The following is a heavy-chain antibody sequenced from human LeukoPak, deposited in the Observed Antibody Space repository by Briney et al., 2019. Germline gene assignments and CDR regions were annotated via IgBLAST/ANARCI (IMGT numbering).Heavy chain of an antibody. CDR2: IGTYNGNT. J-gene: IGHJ3*01. CDR1: DDTFSNYG. D-gene: IGHD6-19*01. CDR3: ARTQWLEDAFDF. V-gene: IGHV1-18*01. Sequence: GASVKVSCKASDDTFSNYGISWVRQAPGQGLEWMGWIGTYNGNTHYAQKFQGRVTMTTDTSTNIAYLELRDLRSDGTAVYYCARTQWLEDAFDFWGQGTVVTVSS.